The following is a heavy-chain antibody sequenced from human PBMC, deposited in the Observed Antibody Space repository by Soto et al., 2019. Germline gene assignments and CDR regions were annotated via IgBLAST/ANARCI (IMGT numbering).Heavy chain of an antibody. J-gene: IGHJ6*02. D-gene: IGHD6-13*01. CDR2: ISSGSGSTK. V-gene: IGHV3-48*02. Sequence: PGGSLRLSCAASGFTFSSHTMNWARQAPGKGLEWLSSISSGSGSTKYSADSMRGRFTISRNNANTSLYLQMNIPRDEDTAEYYCAKGGGSGSWLLGVWGQGTTVTVSS. CDR3: AKGGGSGSWLLGV. CDR1: GFTFSSHT.